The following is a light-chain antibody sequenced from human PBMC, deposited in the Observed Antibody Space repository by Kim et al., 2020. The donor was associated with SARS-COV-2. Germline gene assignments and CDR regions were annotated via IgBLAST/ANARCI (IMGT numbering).Light chain of an antibody. CDR1: QSVSSN. CDR2: HAS. J-gene: IGKJ1*01. Sequence: EIVMTQSPATLSVSPGERATLSCRASQSVSSNLAWYQQKPGQAPRLLMYHASTRATGIPARFSGSGSGPEFTLTISSLQSEDFAVYYCQQYNTWPRTFGQGTKVDIK. CDR3: QQYNTWPRT. V-gene: IGKV3-15*01.